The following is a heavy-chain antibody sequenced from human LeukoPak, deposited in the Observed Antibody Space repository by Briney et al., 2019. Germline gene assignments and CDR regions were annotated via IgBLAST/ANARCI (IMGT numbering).Heavy chain of an antibody. CDR3: ASARGVKYLFYYYYYMDV. Sequence: SQTLSLTCTVSGGSISSGSYYWSWIRQPAGKGLEWIGRIYTSGSTNYNPSLKSRVTISVDTSKNQFSLKLSSVTAADTAVYYCASARGVKYLFYYYYYMDVWGKGTTVTISS. J-gene: IGHJ6*03. V-gene: IGHV4-61*02. CDR2: IYTSGST. D-gene: IGHD3-10*01. CDR1: GGSISSGSYY.